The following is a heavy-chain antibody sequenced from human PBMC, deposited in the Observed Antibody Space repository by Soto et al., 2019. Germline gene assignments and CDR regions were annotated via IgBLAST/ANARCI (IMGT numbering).Heavy chain of an antibody. Sequence: SETLSLTCTVSGGSISSYYWSWIRQPPGKGLEWIGYIYYSGSTNYNPSLKSRVTISVDTSKNQFSLKLNSVTAADTAVYYCAKVGFPYSYGYLFYYWGQGTLVTVSS. CDR1: GGSISSYY. CDR3: AKVGFPYSYGYLFYY. J-gene: IGHJ4*02. CDR2: IYYSGST. V-gene: IGHV4-59*01. D-gene: IGHD5-18*01.